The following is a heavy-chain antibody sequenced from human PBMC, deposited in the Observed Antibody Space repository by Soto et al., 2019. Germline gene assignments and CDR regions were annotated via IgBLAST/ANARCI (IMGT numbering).Heavy chain of an antibody. D-gene: IGHD6-19*01. CDR2: IYWNDDK. V-gene: IGHV2-5*01. CDR1: GFSLSTSGLG. J-gene: IGHJ4*02. CDR3: AHRPSGWYLFDY. Sequence: KSGPTLVNPTQTLTLTCTFSGFSLSTSGLGVGWIRQPPGKALEWLALIYWNDDKRYSPSLKARLTITNDTSKNQVVLTMTNMDPVDTATYYCAHRPSGWYLFDYWGQGTLVTVSS.